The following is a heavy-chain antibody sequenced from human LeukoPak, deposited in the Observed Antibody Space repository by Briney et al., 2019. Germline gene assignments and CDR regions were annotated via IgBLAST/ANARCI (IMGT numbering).Heavy chain of an antibody. V-gene: IGHV4-34*01. Sequence: SETLSLTCAVYGGSFSGYYWSWIRQPPGKGLEWIGEINHSGSTNYNPSLKSRVTISVDTSKNQFSLKLSSVTAADTAVYYCARALWFGETLPAYWGQGTLVTVSS. CDR2: INHSGST. D-gene: IGHD3-10*01. CDR1: GGSFSGYY. J-gene: IGHJ4*02. CDR3: ARALWFGETLPAY.